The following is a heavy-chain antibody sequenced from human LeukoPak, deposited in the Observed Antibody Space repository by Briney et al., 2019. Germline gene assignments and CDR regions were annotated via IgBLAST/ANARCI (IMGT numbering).Heavy chain of an antibody. J-gene: IGHJ4*02. CDR1: GFTFSSYA. V-gene: IGHV3-23*01. CDR3: AKRAAFVGAKGYYFDY. D-gene: IGHD1-26*01. Sequence: GGSLRLSCAASGFTFSSYAMSWVRQAPGKGLEWVSAISGSGGSTYYADSVKGRFTISRDNSKNTLYLQMNSLRAEDTAVYYCAKRAAFVGAKGYYFDYWGQGTLVTVSS. CDR2: ISGSGGST.